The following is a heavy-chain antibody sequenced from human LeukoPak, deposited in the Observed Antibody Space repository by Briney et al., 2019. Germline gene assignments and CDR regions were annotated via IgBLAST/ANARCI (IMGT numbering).Heavy chain of an antibody. CDR3: ARHDYSNSWFDP. CDR2: IYYIGST. V-gene: IGHV4-39*01. Sequence: PSETLSLTCTVSGGSISSSSYYWGWIRQLPGKGLEWIGSIYYIGSTYYNSSLKSRVTMSVDTSKNQFSLKLSSVTAADTAMFDCARHDYSNSWFDPWGQGTLVTVSS. CDR1: GGSISSSSYY. D-gene: IGHD4-11*01. J-gene: IGHJ5*02.